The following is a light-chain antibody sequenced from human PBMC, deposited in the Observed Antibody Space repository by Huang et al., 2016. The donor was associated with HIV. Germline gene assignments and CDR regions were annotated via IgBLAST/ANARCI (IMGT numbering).Light chain of an antibody. V-gene: IGKV3-11*01. Sequence: EFVLTQSPVTLSLSPGKRPTLSCRASQNIATYLAWYQQKPGQAPRLLIYDASNRATGIPARFSGSGSGTDFTLTISSLDPEDFVVYYCQQRSKWPLTFGGGTKVEIK. J-gene: IGKJ4*01. CDR1: QNIATY. CDR2: DAS. CDR3: QQRSKWPLT.